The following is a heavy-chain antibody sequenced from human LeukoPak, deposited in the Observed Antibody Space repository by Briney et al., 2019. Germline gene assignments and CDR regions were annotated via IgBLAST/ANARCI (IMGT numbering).Heavy chain of an antibody. CDR3: ARLLERGYSYGDDY. CDR1: GYTFTGYY. V-gene: IGHV1-2*06. Sequence: ASVTVSCKASGYTFTGYYMHWVRQAPGQGLEWMGRINPNSGGTNYAQKFQGRVTMTRDTSISTAYMELSRLRSDDTAVYYCARLLERGYSYGDDYWGQGTLVTVSS. J-gene: IGHJ4*02. CDR2: INPNSGGT. D-gene: IGHD5-18*01.